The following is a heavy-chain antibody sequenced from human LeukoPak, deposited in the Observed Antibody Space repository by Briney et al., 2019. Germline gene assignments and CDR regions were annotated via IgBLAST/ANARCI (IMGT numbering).Heavy chain of an antibody. CDR2: FDPEDGET. CDR3: AIPRGPPAASAHWFDP. CDR1: GYTLTELS. Sequence: GASVKVSCKVSGYTLTELSMHWVRQAPGKGLEWMGGFDPEDGETIYAQKFQGRVTMTEDTSTDTAYMELSSLRSEDTAVYYCAIPRGPPAASAHWFDPWGQGTLATVSS. D-gene: IGHD2-2*01. J-gene: IGHJ5*02. V-gene: IGHV1-24*01.